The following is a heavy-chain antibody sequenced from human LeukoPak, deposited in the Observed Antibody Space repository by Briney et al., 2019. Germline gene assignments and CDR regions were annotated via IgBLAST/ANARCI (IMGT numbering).Heavy chain of an antibody. CDR1: GGSISSNSYY. V-gene: IGHV4-39*07. J-gene: IGHJ2*01. D-gene: IGHD3-22*01. CDR2: VHYSGST. Sequence: PSETLSLTCTVSGGSISSNSYYWGWIRQPPGKGLEWIGSVHYSGSTYYNPSLKSRVTISVDTSKNQFSLKLSSVTAADTAVYYCARPTDYYDSSGYYWYFDLWGRGTLVTVSS. CDR3: ARPTDYYDSSGYYWYFDL.